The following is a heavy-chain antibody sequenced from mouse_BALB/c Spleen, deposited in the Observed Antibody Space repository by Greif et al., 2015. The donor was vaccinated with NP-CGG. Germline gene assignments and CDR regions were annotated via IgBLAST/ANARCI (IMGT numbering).Heavy chain of an antibody. CDR2: ISSGSSTI. CDR3: AREGYYRCFAY. D-gene: IGHD2-14*01. V-gene: IGHV5-17*02. CDR1: GFTFSSFG. J-gene: IGHJ3*01. Sequence: EVMLVESGGGLVQPGGSRKLSCAASGFTFSSFGMHWVRQAPEKGLEWVAYISSGSSTIYYADTVKGRFTISRDNPKNTLFLQMTSLRSEDTAMYYCAREGYYRCFAYWGQGTLVTVSA.